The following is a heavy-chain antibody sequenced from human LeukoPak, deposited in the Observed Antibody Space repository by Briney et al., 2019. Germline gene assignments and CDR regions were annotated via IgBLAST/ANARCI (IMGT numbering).Heavy chain of an antibody. D-gene: IGHD6-19*01. CDR2: INHSGST. CDR1: GGSFSGYY. CDR3: ARVDSSGWYELDY. Sequence: SETLSLTCAVYGGSFSGYYWSWIRQPPGKGLEWIGEINHSGSTNYNPSLKSRVTISVDTSKSQFSLKLSSVTAADTAVYYCARVDSSGWYELDYWGQGTLVTVSS. J-gene: IGHJ4*02. V-gene: IGHV4-34*01.